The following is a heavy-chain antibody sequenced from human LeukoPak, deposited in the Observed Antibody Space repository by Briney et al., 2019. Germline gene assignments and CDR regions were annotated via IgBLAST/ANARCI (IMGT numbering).Heavy chain of an antibody. CDR1: GLWFGDSA. Sequence: GGSLRLSCTTSGLWFGDSAPSWLGQAPWKGVEWIGFIRNGRNGEQPQYAASVAGRFLISSDGSKSVVYLQMNSLRTEDSAVYYCAKSGNGYDFYMDVWGKGSTVTVS. D-gene: IGHD2-8*01. CDR3: AKSGNGYDFYMDV. J-gene: IGHJ6*03. V-gene: IGHV3-49*01. CDR2: IRNGRNGEQP.